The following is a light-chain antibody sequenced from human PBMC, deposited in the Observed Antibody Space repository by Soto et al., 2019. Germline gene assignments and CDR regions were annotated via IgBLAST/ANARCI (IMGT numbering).Light chain of an antibody. CDR2: DAS. CDR1: QSISRY. Sequence: EIVLTQSPATLSWSPGDRATLSCRASQSISRYLAWYQQKPGQAPRLLIYDASKRAAGIPARYSASGSGTDFTLTITSLEPEDFAVYYCQQRSNWPSTFGGGTKVEIK. CDR3: QQRSNWPST. V-gene: IGKV3-11*01. J-gene: IGKJ4*01.